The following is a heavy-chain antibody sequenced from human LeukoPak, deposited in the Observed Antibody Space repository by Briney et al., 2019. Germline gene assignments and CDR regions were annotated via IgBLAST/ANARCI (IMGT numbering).Heavy chain of an antibody. CDR2: FDPEDGET. V-gene: IGHV1-24*01. CDR3: ATNPRNYDRSGYRPFDY. D-gene: IGHD3-22*01. J-gene: IGHJ4*02. Sequence: ASVKVSCKVSGYTLTELSMHWVRQAPGKGLEWMGGFDPEDGETIYAQKFQGRVTMTEDTSTDTAYMELSSLRSEDTAVYYCATNPRNYDRSGYRPFDYWGQGTLVTVSS. CDR1: GYTLTELS.